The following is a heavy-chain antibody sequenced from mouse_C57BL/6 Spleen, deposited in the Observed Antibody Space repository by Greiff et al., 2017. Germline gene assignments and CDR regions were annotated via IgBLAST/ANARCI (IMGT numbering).Heavy chain of an antibody. V-gene: IGHV1-22*01. J-gene: IGHJ3*01. CDR3: ARGGYGYDEGAY. D-gene: IGHD2-2*01. CDR2: INPNNGGT. CDR1: GYTFTDYN. Sequence: EVQLQQSGPELVKPGASVKMSCKASGYTFTDYNMHWVKQSHGKSLEWIGYINPNNGGTSYNQKFKGKATLTVNKSSSTAYMELRSLTSEDSAVYYCARGGYGYDEGAYWGQGTLVTVSA.